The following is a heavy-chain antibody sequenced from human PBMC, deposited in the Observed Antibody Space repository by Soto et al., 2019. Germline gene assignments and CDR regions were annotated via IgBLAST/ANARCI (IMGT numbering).Heavy chain of an antibody. CDR1: GFTFSSYA. CDR2: SRGSGGIT. D-gene: IGHD3-3*01. Sequence: EVQLLESGGGLVQPGGSLRLSCAASGFTFSSYAMSWVRQAPGKGLEWVSSSRGSGGITNYADSVKGRFTISRDNSKNTLYLRMNSLRVEATAVYYCAKAYSITICGVVIETPGDGFDIWGQWTMVTVSS. V-gene: IGHV3-23*01. J-gene: IGHJ3*02. CDR3: AKAYSITICGVVIETPGDGFDI.